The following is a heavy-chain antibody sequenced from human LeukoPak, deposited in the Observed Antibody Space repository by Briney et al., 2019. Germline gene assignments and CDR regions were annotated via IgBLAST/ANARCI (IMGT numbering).Heavy chain of an antibody. Sequence: PGGSLRLSCAASGFTFSTYGMHWVRQAPGKGLEGVAFIRYDGSNKYCADSVKGRFTISRDNSKSTLYLQMNSLRAEDTTVYYCARYHCSSTSCYSEVSFDYWGQGTLVTVSS. J-gene: IGHJ4*02. CDR1: GFTFSTYG. D-gene: IGHD2-2*01. CDR2: IRYDGSNK. V-gene: IGHV3-30*02. CDR3: ARYHCSSTSCYSEVSFDY.